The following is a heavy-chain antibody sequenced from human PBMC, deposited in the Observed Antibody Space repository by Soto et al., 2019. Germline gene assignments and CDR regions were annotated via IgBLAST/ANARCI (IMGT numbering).Heavy chain of an antibody. CDR3: ARGLPNYDVWSGETLDS. J-gene: IGHJ4*02. D-gene: IGHD3-3*01. V-gene: IGHV4-34*02. Sequence: QVQLQQWGAGLLKPSETLSLTCAVYGGSFSAYHWSWIRQPPGKGLEWIGEINHSGSTNYSPSLKSRVTISVDTSKSQFSLKLTSVTAADTAVYYCARGLPNYDVWSGETLDSWGQGTLVTVSS. CDR1: GGSFSAYH. CDR2: INHSGST.